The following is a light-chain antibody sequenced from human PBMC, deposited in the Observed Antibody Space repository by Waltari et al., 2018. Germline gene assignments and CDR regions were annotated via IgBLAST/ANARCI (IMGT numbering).Light chain of an antibody. CDR3: SSYIGSSTLEL. V-gene: IGLV2-14*03. CDR1: SSDVGGYNY. Sequence: QSALTQPASVSGSPGQSIIISCTGTSSDVGGYNYVSWYQQHPGKAPKLMIFDVSNRPSGVSNRFSGSKSGNTASLTISGLQAEDEADYYCSSYIGSSTLELFGGGTSLTVL. CDR2: DVS. J-gene: IGLJ2*01.